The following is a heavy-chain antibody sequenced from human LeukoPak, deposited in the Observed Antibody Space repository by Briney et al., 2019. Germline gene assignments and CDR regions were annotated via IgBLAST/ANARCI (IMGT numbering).Heavy chain of an antibody. CDR3: ARVSWFPGTSYYSMDV. Sequence: SETLSLTCTVSGGSISSYYWSWIRQPPGKGLELIGYIYYSGTTNYNPSLKSRVTISVDTSDNQFSLNLSSVTAADTAVYYCARVSWFPGTSYYSMDVWGKGTTVTVSS. D-gene: IGHD1-1*01. J-gene: IGHJ6*03. CDR1: GGSISSYY. V-gene: IGHV4-59*01. CDR2: IYYSGTT.